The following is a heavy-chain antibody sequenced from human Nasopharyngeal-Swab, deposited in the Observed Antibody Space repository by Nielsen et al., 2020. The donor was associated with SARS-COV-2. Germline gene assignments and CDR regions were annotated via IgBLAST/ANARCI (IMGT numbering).Heavy chain of an antibody. CDR1: VFTYSSYA. CDR2: ISGSGGST. Sequence: GESLKISCAASVFTYSSYAMSWVRHAPGKGLEWVSAISGSGGSTYYADSVKGRFTISRDNSKNTLYLQMNSLRAEDTAVYYCAKGALTDPFYYYYMDVWGKGTTVTVSS. CDR3: AKGALTDPFYYYYMDV. V-gene: IGHV3-23*01. J-gene: IGHJ6*03. D-gene: IGHD1-14*01.